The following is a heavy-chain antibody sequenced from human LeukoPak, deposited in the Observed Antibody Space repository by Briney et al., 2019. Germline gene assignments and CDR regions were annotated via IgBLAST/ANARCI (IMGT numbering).Heavy chain of an antibody. CDR3: ANSGTSFY. V-gene: IGHV3-23*01. D-gene: IGHD2-2*01. CDR2: ISGSGAST. Sequence: GGSLRLSCAASGFTFDDYAMHWVRQAPGKGLEWVSFISGSGASTYYADSVKGRFTISRDNSKNTLYLQMNSLRAEDTAVYYCANSGTSFYWGQGTLVTVSS. CDR1: GFTFDDYA. J-gene: IGHJ4*02.